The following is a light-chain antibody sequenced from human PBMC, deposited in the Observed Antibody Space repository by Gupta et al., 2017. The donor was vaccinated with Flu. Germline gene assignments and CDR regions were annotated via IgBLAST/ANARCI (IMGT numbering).Light chain of an antibody. CDR3: SSDTSRSTWV. CDR2: DVN. CDR1: SSDIGGYNY. V-gene: IGLV2-14*03. Sequence: QSALTQPASVSGSPGQSITISCTGTSSDIGGYNYVSWYQQHPGKTPKLMIYDVNSRPSGISNHFSGSKSGNTASLTIAGRQAEDEADYYCSSDTSRSTWVFGGGTKLTVL. J-gene: IGLJ3*02.